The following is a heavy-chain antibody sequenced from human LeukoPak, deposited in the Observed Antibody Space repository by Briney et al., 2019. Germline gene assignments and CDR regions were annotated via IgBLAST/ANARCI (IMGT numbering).Heavy chain of an antibody. V-gene: IGHV4-34*01. CDR3: ARFDSSSWFFDY. CDR1: GGSFSGYY. D-gene: IGHD6-13*01. J-gene: IGHJ4*02. CDR2: INHSGST. Sequence: SETLSLTCAVYGGSFSGYYWSWIRQPPGKGLEWIGEINHSGSTNYNPSLKSRVTISVDTSKNQFSLKLTSVTAADTAVYYCARFDSSSWFFDYWGQGTLVTVSS.